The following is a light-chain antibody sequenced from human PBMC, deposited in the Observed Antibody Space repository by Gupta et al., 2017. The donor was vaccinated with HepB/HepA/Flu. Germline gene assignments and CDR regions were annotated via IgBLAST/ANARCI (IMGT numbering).Light chain of an antibody. CDR1: QSIGTY. J-gene: IGKJ2*01. V-gene: IGKV3-11*01. Sequence: EIVLTQSPATLSLSPGERAALSCRASQSIGTYLGWYQQKPCQAPRLLIYDASNWATGIPARFSGSGSGTDFTLTISRLEPDDFAVYYCHERNYWVGTFGQGTKMEIK. CDR3: HERNYWVGT. CDR2: DAS.